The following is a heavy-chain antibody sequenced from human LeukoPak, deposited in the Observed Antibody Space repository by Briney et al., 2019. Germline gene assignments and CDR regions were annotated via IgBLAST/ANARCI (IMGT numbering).Heavy chain of an antibody. CDR1: GFAFTSYS. CDR3: ARVNVCPRCHFDY. Sequence: GGSLRLSCSASGFAFTSYSMHWVRQAPGKGLVWVSRISTDGSSAIYADSVKGRFTISRDNAKNTLYLQMNSLRAEDTAVYYCARVNVCPRCHFDYWGQGTLVTVSS. J-gene: IGHJ4*02. D-gene: IGHD3-16*01. V-gene: IGHV3-74*01. CDR2: ISTDGSSA.